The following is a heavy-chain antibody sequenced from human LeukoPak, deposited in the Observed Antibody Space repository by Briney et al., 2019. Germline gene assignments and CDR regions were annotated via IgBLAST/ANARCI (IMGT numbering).Heavy chain of an antibody. V-gene: IGHV4-61*02. D-gene: IGHD5-18*01. CDR1: GGSISSVSYE. CDR3: ATGVHGYSYRYVPWELYSYMDV. CDR2: IYTGGST. Sequence: SSETLSLTCTVAGGSISSVSYEWGWTRQPAGKGREWIGLIYTGGSTTYNPSLKSRGTISGDTSKNQFSLKLSSVTAADTAVYYCATGVHGYSYRYVPWELYSYMDVWGKGTTVSISS. J-gene: IGHJ6*03.